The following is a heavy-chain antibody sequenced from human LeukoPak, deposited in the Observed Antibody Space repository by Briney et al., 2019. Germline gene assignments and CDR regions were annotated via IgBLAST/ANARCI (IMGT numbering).Heavy chain of an antibody. Sequence: ASVKVSCKASGYTFTGYYMHWVRQAPGQGLEWMGWINPNSGGTNYAQKFQGRVTMTRDTSISTAYMELSRLRSDDTDVYYCARVPGKYYYGSGSKYYYYYGMDVWGQGTTVTVSS. V-gene: IGHV1-2*02. CDR3: ARVPGKYYYGSGSKYYYYYGMDV. CDR1: GYTFTGYY. CDR2: INPNSGGT. D-gene: IGHD3-10*01. J-gene: IGHJ6*02.